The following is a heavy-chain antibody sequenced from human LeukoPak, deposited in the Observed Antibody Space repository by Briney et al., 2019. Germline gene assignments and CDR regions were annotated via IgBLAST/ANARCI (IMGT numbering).Heavy chain of an antibody. CDR3: AKDAGSYGGNSDY. J-gene: IGHJ4*02. CDR1: GFTFSNYA. CDR2: ISSNGGST. Sequence: GGSLRLSCSASGFTFSNYAMHWVRQAPGKGLEHVSSISSNGGSTYYADSVKGRFTISRDNSKNTLYLQMSSLRADDTAVYYCAKDAGSYGGNSDYWGQGTLVTVSS. D-gene: IGHD4-23*01. V-gene: IGHV3-64D*06.